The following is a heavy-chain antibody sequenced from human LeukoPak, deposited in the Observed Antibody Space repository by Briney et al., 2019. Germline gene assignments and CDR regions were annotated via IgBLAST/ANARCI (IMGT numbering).Heavy chain of an antibody. Sequence: SETLSLTCAVYGGSFSGYYWSWIRQPPGKGLEWIGEINHSGSTNYNPSLKSRVTISVDTSKNQFSLKLSSVTAADTAVYYCARGVPPLTFGGVKYYFDYWGQGTLVTVSS. D-gene: IGHD3-16*01. J-gene: IGHJ4*02. CDR1: GGSFSGYY. CDR2: INHSGST. CDR3: ARGVPPLTFGGVKYYFDY. V-gene: IGHV4-34*01.